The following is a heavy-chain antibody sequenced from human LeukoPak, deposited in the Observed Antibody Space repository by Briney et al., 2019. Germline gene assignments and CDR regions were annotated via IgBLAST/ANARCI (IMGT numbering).Heavy chain of an antibody. CDR1: GFTFPDYA. Sequence: GRSLRLSCAASGFTFPDYAMHWVRQAPGKGLEWVSGISWNGGSIDYADAVKVRFTISRDNAKTSRYLQMNSLRPEDMALYYCAKGPTYSSSSLFDYWGQGILVAVSS. CDR2: ISWNGGSI. D-gene: IGHD6-6*01. V-gene: IGHV3-9*03. J-gene: IGHJ4*02. CDR3: AKGPTYSSSSLFDY.